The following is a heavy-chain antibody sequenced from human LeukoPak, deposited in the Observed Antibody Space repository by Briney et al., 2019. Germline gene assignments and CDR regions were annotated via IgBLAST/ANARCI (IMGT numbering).Heavy chain of an antibody. V-gene: IGHV3-30*01. CDR1: GFIFSNYA. CDR2: ISSDGSKT. J-gene: IGHJ4*02. Sequence: GGSPRLSCAASGFIFSNYAMHWVRQAPGKGLEWVALISSDGSKTYHADPVKGRFSISRDNSKNTLYLQLNSLRAEDTSVYYCARDSTYWYGSGGSGPDYLASGGQGT. CDR3: ARDSTYWYGSGGSGPDYLAS. D-gene: IGHD3-10*01.